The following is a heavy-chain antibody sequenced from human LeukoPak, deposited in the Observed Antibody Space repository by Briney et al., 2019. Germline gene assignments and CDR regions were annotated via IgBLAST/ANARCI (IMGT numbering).Heavy chain of an antibody. J-gene: IGHJ4*02. D-gene: IGHD3-3*01. Sequence: GASVKVSCKASGYNFPGYDIHCVRQAHGQGFEWKGWINPNNGDTNYAQKFQGRVIMTRDTSVSTAFMELSTLKSDDAAVYYCARGIPSFSLFGMVIYWGQGTLLTVSS. CDR1: GYNFPGYD. V-gene: IGHV1-2*02. CDR2: INPNNGDT. CDR3: ARGIPSFSLFGMVIY.